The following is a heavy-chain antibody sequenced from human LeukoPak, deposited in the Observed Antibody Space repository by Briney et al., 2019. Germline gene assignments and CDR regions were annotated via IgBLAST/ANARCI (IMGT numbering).Heavy chain of an antibody. CDR2: ISGSGGRT. CDR1: GFTFSSYA. CDR3: AKDRYDISWYVGFDY. Sequence: GGSLRLSCAASGFTFSSYAMSWVRQAPGKGLEWVSDISGSGGRTYYADSVKGRFTISRDNSKNTLYLQMNSLRAEDTAVYYCAKDRYDISWYVGFDYWGQGTLVTVSS. J-gene: IGHJ4*02. D-gene: IGHD6-13*01. V-gene: IGHV3-23*01.